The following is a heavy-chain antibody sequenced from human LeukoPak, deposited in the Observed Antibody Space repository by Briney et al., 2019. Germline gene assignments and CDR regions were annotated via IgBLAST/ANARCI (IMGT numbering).Heavy chain of an antibody. CDR1: GFTFGSYS. CDR2: ISSSSSYI. CDR3: ARVRGDLDAFDI. V-gene: IGHV3-21*01. J-gene: IGHJ3*02. D-gene: IGHD2-21*02. Sequence: GGSLRLSCAASGFTFGSYSMNWVRQAPGKGLEWVSSISSSSSYIYYADSVKGRFTISRDNAKNSLYLQMNSLRAEDTAVYYCARVRGDLDAFDIWGQGTMVTVSS.